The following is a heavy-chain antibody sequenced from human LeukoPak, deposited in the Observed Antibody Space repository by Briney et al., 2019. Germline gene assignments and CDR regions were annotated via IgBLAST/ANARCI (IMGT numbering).Heavy chain of an antibody. CDR3: ARPRGGNWFDP. Sequence: QVQLQESGPGLVKPSQTLSLTCTVSGASLGSGDYYWCLFRRPPGKGLERIGYIYYSGSTYYNPSLKSRVTISVDTSKNQFSLKLSSVTAADTAVYYCARPRGGNWFDPWGQGTLVTVSS. V-gene: IGHV4-30-4*08. CDR1: GASLGSGDYY. J-gene: IGHJ5*02. CDR2: IYYSGST. D-gene: IGHD3-16*01.